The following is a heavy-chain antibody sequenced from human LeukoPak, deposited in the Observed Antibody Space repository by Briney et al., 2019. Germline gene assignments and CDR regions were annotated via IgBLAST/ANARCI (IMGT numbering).Heavy chain of an antibody. CDR2: INHSGST. Sequence: SETLSLTXAVYGGSFSGYYWSWIRQPPGKGLEWIGEINHSGSTNYNPSLKSRVTISVDTSKNQFSLNLSSVTAADTAVYYCARNYDSSGPPGYWGQGTLVTVSS. J-gene: IGHJ4*02. CDR1: GGSFSGYY. V-gene: IGHV4-34*01. D-gene: IGHD3-22*01. CDR3: ARNYDSSGPPGY.